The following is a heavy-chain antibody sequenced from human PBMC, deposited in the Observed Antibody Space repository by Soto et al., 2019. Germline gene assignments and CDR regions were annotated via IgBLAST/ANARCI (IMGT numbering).Heavy chain of an antibody. V-gene: IGHV4-39*01. J-gene: IGHJ4*02. CDR1: GGSISSSSYY. CDR3: ARAHSTGWHYFDY. CDR2: IYYSGST. Sequence: SETLSLTCTVSGGSISSSSYYWGWIRQPPGKGLEWIGSIYYSGSTYYNPSLKSRFTISRDNSKNTLYLHINSLKVDDTAMYYCARAHSTGWHYFDYWGPGTLVTVSS. D-gene: IGHD6-19*01.